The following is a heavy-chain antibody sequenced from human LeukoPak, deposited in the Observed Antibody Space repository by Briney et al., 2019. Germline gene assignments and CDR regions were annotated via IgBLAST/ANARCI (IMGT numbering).Heavy chain of an antibody. J-gene: IGHJ5*02. V-gene: IGHV4-59*01. Sequence: SETLSLTCTVSSYSIDNGYYWSWIRQPPGKGLEWIGYIYHSGSTNYNPSLKSRVTISVDTSKNQFSLKLSSVTAADTAVYYCARDRRYSSSWINWFDPWGQGTLVTVSS. CDR2: IYHSGST. CDR1: SYSIDNGYY. CDR3: ARDRRYSSSWINWFDP. D-gene: IGHD6-13*01.